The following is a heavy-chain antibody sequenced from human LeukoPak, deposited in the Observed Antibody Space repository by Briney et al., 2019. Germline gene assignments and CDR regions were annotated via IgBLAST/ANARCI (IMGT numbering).Heavy chain of an antibody. CDR2: ISNSGGNT. CDR3: ARGGSYWDAFDI. J-gene: IGHJ3*02. Sequence: KPGGSLRLSCAASGFTFRNYGMSWVRQAPGKGLEWVSAISNSGGNTYYADSVKGRFTISRDNSRNTLYLQMNSLRAEDTAVYYCARGGSYWDAFDIWGQGTMVTVSS. D-gene: IGHD1-26*01. CDR1: GFTFRNYG. V-gene: IGHV3-23*01.